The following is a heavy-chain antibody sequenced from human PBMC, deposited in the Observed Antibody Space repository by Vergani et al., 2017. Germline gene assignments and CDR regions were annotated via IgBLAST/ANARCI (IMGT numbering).Heavy chain of an antibody. CDR3: ARVGTCSSTSCYAVFWWFDP. Sequence: QVQLVQSGAKVKKPGSSVKVSCKASGGTFSSYAISWVRQAPGQGLEWMGRIIPIFGTANYAQKFQGRVTMTRNTSISTAYMELSSLRSEDTAVYYCARVGTCSSTSCYAVFWWFDPWGQGTLVTVSS. D-gene: IGHD2-2*01. V-gene: IGHV1-69*05. J-gene: IGHJ5*02. CDR1: GGTFSSYA. CDR2: IIPIFGTA.